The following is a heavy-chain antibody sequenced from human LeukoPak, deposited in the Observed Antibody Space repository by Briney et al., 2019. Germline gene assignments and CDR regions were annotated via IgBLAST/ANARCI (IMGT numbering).Heavy chain of an antibody. CDR3: ARDVLRFLEWFENDY. Sequence: ASVKVSCKASGYTFTGYYMHWVRQAPGQGLEWMGWINPNSGGTNYAQKFQGRVTMTRDTSISTAYMELSRLRSDDTAVYYCARDVLRFLEWFENDYWGQGTLVTVSS. CDR1: GYTFTGYY. D-gene: IGHD3-3*01. CDR2: INPNSGGT. J-gene: IGHJ4*02. V-gene: IGHV1-2*02.